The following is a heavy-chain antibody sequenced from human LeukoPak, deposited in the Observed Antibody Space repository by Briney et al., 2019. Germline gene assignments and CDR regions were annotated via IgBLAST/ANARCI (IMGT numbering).Heavy chain of an antibody. J-gene: IGHJ4*02. D-gene: IGHD6-13*01. V-gene: IGHV3-23*01. Sequence: PGGSLRLSCAASGFTFSSYAMSWVRQAPGKGLEWVSAISGSGGSTYYADSVKGRFTISRDNSKSTLYLQMNSLRAEDTAVYYCAKQISSWYEFDYWGQGTLVTVSS. CDR3: AKQISSWYEFDY. CDR1: GFTFSSYA. CDR2: ISGSGGST.